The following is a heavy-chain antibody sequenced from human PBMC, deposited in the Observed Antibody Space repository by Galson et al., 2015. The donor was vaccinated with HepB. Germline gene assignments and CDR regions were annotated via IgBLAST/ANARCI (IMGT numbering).Heavy chain of an antibody. CDR2: ISAYNGNT. J-gene: IGHJ6*02. CDR1: GYTFTSYG. CDR3: ARDRGMVGPEINYYYGMDA. Sequence: SVKVSCKASGYTFTSYGISWVRQAPGQGLEWMGWISAYNGNTNYAQKLQGRVTMTTDTSTSTAYMELRSLRSDDTAVYYCARDRGMVGPEINYYYGMDAWGQGTTVTVSS. D-gene: IGHD3-10*02. V-gene: IGHV1-18*04.